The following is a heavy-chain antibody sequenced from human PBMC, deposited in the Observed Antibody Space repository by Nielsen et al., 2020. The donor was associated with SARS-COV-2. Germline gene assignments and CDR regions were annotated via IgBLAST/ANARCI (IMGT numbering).Heavy chain of an antibody. CDR2: FEPEDGET. D-gene: IGHD3-3*01. Sequence: ASVKVSCKVSGYTLIELSMHWVRQAPGKGLEWMGGFEPEDGETIYAQKFQGRVTMTEDTSIDTAYLDLNGLTSDDTAIYFCATDSPIGVVIYALAHWGQGTPVTVSS. V-gene: IGHV1-24*01. CDR1: GYTLIELS. CDR3: ATDSPIGVVIYALAH. J-gene: IGHJ4*02.